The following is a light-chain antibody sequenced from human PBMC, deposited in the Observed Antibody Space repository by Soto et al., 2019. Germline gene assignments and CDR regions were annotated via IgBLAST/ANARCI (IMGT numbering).Light chain of an antibody. CDR2: KVS. CDR1: QSLVHSDGIAY. J-gene: IGKJ5*01. V-gene: IGKV2-30*02. CDR3: TQGAHWPLT. Sequence: DVVMTQSPLSLPVTLGQPASISCRSNQSLVHSDGIAYFSWFQQRPGRSPRRLIYKVSNRDSGVPARHSGSGSGTDFALKISRVEAEDVGVYYCTQGAHWPLTFGQGTRLEIK.